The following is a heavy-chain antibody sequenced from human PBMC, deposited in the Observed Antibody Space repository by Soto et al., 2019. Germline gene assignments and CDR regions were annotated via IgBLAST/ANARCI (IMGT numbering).Heavy chain of an antibody. J-gene: IGHJ4*02. Sequence: GXSVKVSCKASGYTFTSYGISWVRQAPGQGLEWMGWISAYNGNTNYAQKLQGRVTMTTDTSTSTAYMELRSLRSDDTAVYYCARTSGIAVAGEGFYWGQGTLVTSPQ. CDR3: ARTSGIAVAGEGFY. D-gene: IGHD6-19*01. V-gene: IGHV1-18*04. CDR2: ISAYNGNT. CDR1: GYTFTSYG.